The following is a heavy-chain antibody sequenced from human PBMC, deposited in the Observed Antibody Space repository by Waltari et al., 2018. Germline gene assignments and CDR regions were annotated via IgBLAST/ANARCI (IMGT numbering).Heavy chain of an antibody. J-gene: IGHJ5*02. Sequence: QVQLQQWGAGLLKPSETLSRTCAVSGGSFTFFYWTWIRQPPGKWLEWIGEINPRGTTNYSPSLRSRVSISSDTSKNQFSLKLTSVTAADTAVYYCARADRGPRSGSSATPAWGPWGQGTLVTVSS. CDR3: ARADRGPRSGSSATPAWGP. CDR1: GGSFTFFY. V-gene: IGHV4-34*01. CDR2: INPRGTT. D-gene: IGHD1-26*01.